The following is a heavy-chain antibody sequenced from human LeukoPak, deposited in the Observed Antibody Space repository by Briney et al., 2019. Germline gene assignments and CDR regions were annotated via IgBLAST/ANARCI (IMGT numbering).Heavy chain of an antibody. Sequence: PGGSLRLSCAASGFTFSSYAMSWVRQAPGKGLEWVSAITGSGGSTYYADSVRGRFTISRDNSKNTLYLQMNSLRAEDTAVYYCARDTGDVVVVAATRGNDAFDIWGQGTMVTVSS. CDR1: GFTFSSYA. V-gene: IGHV3-23*01. D-gene: IGHD2-15*01. J-gene: IGHJ3*02. CDR2: ITGSGGST. CDR3: ARDTGDVVVVAATRGNDAFDI.